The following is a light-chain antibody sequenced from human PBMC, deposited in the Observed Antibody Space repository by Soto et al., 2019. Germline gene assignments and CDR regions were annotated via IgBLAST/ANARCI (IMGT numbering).Light chain of an antibody. CDR1: AGVVTSGHY. CDR3: LLTYSGSRG. Sequence: QAVVTQEPSLTVAPGGTVTLTCGSSAGVVTSGHYPYWFQQKPGQAPRTLIYDINNKHSWTPARFSGSLLGGKAALTLSGAQPEDEPDYYCLLTYSGSRGFGGGTKLTVL. J-gene: IGLJ2*01. CDR2: DIN. V-gene: IGLV7-46*01.